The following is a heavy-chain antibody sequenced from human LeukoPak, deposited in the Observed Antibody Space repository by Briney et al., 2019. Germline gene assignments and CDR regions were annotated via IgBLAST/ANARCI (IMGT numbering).Heavy chain of an antibody. D-gene: IGHD4-17*01. CDR2: ISSTSDTI. Sequence: GGSLRLSCAASGFTFSYHSMSWARQAPGKGLEWVSYISSTSDTIYYADSVKGRFTISRDNAKNSLFLQMSSLRAEDTAIYYCARDLGNGDYPFDFWGQGTLVTVSS. V-gene: IGHV3-48*04. CDR3: ARDLGNGDYPFDF. J-gene: IGHJ4*02. CDR1: GFTFSYHS.